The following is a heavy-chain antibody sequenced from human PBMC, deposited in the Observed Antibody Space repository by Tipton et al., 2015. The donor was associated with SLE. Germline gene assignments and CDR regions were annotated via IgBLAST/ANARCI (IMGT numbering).Heavy chain of an antibody. CDR1: RSTFSSYV. CDR2: ISGNGVST. V-gene: IGHV3-23*01. Sequence: GSLRLSCASSRSTFSSYVMSWVRQAPGKGLEWVSGISGNGVSTYYADSVRGRFIISRDNSKDTLYLQMNGLRVEDTAVYYCANGAGPNYASSVFDFWGQGTMVTVSS. D-gene: IGHD1-7*01. J-gene: IGHJ3*01. CDR3: ANGAGPNYASSVFDF.